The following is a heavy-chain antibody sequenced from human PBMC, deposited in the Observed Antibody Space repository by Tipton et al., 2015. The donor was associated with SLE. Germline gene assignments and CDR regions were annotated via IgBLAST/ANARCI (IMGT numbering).Heavy chain of an antibody. CDR2: IYYSGST. Sequence: TLSLTCTVSGGSISSSSYYWGWIRQHPGKGLEWIGYIYYSGSTYYNPSLKSRVTISVDTSKNQFSLKLSSVTAADTAVYYCASLNYYDSSGLDYWGQGTLVTVSS. CDR1: GGSISSSSYY. CDR3: ASLNYYDSSGLDY. D-gene: IGHD3-22*01. V-gene: IGHV4-31*03. J-gene: IGHJ4*02.